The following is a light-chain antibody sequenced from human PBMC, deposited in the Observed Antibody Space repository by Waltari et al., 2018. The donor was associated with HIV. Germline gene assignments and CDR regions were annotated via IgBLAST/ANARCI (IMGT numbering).Light chain of an antibody. Sequence: HSALTQPASVSGSTGQSITISCTGTSNAVGGFDLVSWYQHHPVKAPKLIIFEVNKRPSWVSTRFSGSKYGNTASLTISGLQTEDGTDYYCCSYARSRSLLFGGGTKLTVL. CDR3: CSYARSRSLL. CDR1: SNAVGGFDL. V-gene: IGLV2-23*02. J-gene: IGLJ2*01. CDR2: EVN.